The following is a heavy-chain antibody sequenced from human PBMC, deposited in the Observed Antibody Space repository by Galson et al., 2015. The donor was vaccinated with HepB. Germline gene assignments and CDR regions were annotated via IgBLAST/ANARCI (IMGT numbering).Heavy chain of an antibody. V-gene: IGHV3-30-3*01. J-gene: IGHJ6*02. CDR3: ARDGRSSTSYYYYYYGMDV. CDR2: ISYDGSNK. D-gene: IGHD2-2*01. Sequence: SLRLSCGDSGFNFSSYALHWVSRAPGKGLEWVAVISYDGSNKYYADSVKGRFTISRDNSKNTLYLQMNSLRAEDTAVYYCARDGRSSTSYYYYYYGMDVWGQGTTVTVSS. CDR1: GFNFSSYA.